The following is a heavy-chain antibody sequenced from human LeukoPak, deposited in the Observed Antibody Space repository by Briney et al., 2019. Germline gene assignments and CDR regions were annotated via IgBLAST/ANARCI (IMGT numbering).Heavy chain of an antibody. CDR3: ARDLSATARAYDY. Sequence: GGSLRLSCAASGFILSDYNMNWVRQAPGKGLEWVSFISISGTYITYADSVKGRFTISRDNAKNSLYLQMNSLRADDTAVYYCARDLSATARAYDYWGQGTLVTVSS. D-gene: IGHD1-26*01. J-gene: IGHJ4*02. V-gene: IGHV3-21*01. CDR2: ISISGTYI. CDR1: GFILSDYN.